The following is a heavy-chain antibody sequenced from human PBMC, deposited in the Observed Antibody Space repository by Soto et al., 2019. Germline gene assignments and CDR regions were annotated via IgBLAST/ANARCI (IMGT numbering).Heavy chain of an antibody. CDR1: GYTFTSYA. CDR3: ARPSGYSCGWYLDY. Sequence: QVQLVQSGAEVKKPGASVKVSCKASGYTFTSYAMHWVRQAPGQRLEWMGWINAGNGNTKYSQKFQGRVTITRDTSASTAYMELSSLRSEDTAVYYCARPSGYSCGWYLDYWGQGTLVTVSS. D-gene: IGHD6-19*01. CDR2: INAGNGNT. V-gene: IGHV1-3*01. J-gene: IGHJ4*02.